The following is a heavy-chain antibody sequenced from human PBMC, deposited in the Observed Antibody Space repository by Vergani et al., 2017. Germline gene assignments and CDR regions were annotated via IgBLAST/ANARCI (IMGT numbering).Heavy chain of an antibody. CDR1: GFTVSSNY. CDR3: ARDRGETLGADAFDI. D-gene: IGHD3-16*01. CDR2: IYSGGST. V-gene: IGHV3-53*01. J-gene: IGHJ4*02. Sequence: EVQLVESGGGLIQPGGSLRLSCAASGFTVSSNYMSWVRQAPGKGLEWVSVIYSGGSTYYADSVKGRFTISRDNSKTTLYLQMNSLRAEDTAVYYCARDRGETLGADAFDIWGQGTLVTVSS.